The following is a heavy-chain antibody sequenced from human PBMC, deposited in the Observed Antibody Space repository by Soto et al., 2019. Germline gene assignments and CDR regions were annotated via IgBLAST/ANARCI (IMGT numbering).Heavy chain of an antibody. CDR2: IYYSGST. V-gene: IGHV4-39*01. CDR1: GGSISTNTYY. Sequence: SETLSLTCTVSGGSISTNTYYWGWIRQPPGKGLEWIGSIYYSGSTYYDPSLKSRVTISVDTSKNQFSLKLCSVTAADTAVYQCARVGRLGGTPYYFDCWGQGSLFTVSS. D-gene: IGHD1-26*01. CDR3: ARVGRLGGTPYYFDC. J-gene: IGHJ4*02.